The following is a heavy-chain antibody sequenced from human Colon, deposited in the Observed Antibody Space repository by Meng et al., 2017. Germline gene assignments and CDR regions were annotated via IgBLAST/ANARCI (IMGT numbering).Heavy chain of an antibody. D-gene: IGHD6-25*01. CDR2: ISGSGSSE. CDR3: ARAFPAGA. J-gene: IGHJ5*02. Sequence: GESLKISCAASGFTFSSYWMAWVRQAPGKGLEWVAYISGSGSSEKYADSVKGRFSISRDNAKNSLFLHMNSLRAEDTAVYYCARAFPAGAWGQGTLVTVSS. V-gene: IGHV3-48*03. CDR1: GFTFSSYW.